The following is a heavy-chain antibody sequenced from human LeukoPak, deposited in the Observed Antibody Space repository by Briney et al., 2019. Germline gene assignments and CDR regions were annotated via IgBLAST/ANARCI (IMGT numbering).Heavy chain of an antibody. CDR2: INPNSGGT. D-gene: IGHD2-21*02. CDR3: ARAENAVTAWFDY. V-gene: IGHV1-2*02. Sequence: ASVTVSCKASGYTFTGYYMHWVRQAPGQGLEWMGWINPNSGGTNYAQKFQGRVTMTRDTSISTAYMELNRLRSDDTAVYYCARAENAVTAWFDYWGQGTLDTVSS. J-gene: IGHJ4*02. CDR1: GYTFTGYY.